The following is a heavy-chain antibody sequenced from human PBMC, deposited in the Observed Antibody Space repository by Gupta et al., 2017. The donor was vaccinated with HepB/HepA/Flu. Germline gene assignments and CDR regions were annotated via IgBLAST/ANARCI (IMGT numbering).Heavy chain of an antibody. CDR3: VNDHYTPATDYTYIRGDV. J-gene: IGHJ6*03. CDR2: IRGDGAHI. V-gene: IGHV3-23*01. CDR1: GFAFSDFA. Sequence: EEHLLQSGGGVVQPGGSLRLACAASGFAFSDFAMSWVRQAPGKGLEWVSEIRGDGAHISYSVFVRGRFTISRDNSIFTLYLPMRTLTADDTAVYYCVNDHYTPATDYTYIRGDVGGKRTTCTVS. D-gene: IGHD4-11*01.